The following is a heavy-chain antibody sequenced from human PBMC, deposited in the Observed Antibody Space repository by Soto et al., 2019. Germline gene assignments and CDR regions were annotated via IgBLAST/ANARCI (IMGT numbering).Heavy chain of an antibody. CDR2: IYYSGST. CDR3: ARERSSSWYPGAGVDYYYYMDV. V-gene: IGHV4-31*03. Sequence: QVQLQESGPGLVKPSQTLSLTCTVSGGSISSGGYYWSWIRQHPGKGLEWIGYIYYSGSTYYNPSLKSRVTISVDTSKNQFSLKLSSVTAADTAVYYCARERSSSWYPGAGVDYYYYMDVWGKGTTVTVSS. D-gene: IGHD6-13*01. CDR1: GGSISSGGYY. J-gene: IGHJ6*03.